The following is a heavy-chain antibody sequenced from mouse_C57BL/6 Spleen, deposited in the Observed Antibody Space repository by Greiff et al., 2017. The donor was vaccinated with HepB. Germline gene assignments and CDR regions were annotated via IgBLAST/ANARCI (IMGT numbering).Heavy chain of an antibody. Sequence: EVMLVESGGGLVQPGGSLSLSCAASGFTFTDYYMSWVRQPPGKALEWLGFIRNKANGYTTEYSSSVKGRFTISRDKSQSILYLQMIALIAEDSATYYCASLLGRFAYWGQGTLVTVSA. D-gene: IGHD2-1*01. CDR1: GFTFTDYY. CDR3: ASLLGRFAY. V-gene: IGHV7-3*01. J-gene: IGHJ3*01. CDR2: IRNKANGYTT.